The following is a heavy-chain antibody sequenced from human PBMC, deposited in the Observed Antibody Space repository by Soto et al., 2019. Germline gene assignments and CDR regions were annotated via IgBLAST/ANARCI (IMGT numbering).Heavy chain of an antibody. D-gene: IGHD3-10*01. J-gene: IGHJ3*02. Sequence: GASVKVSCKASGYTFTCYDINWVRQATGQGLEWMGWMNPNSGNTGYAQKFQGRVTMTRNTSISTAYMELSSLRSEDTAVYYCARIEATTITMVRGVIITLGAFDIWGQGTMVTVSS. CDR1: GYTFTCYD. CDR2: MNPNSGNT. V-gene: IGHV1-8*01. CDR3: ARIEATTITMVRGVIITLGAFDI.